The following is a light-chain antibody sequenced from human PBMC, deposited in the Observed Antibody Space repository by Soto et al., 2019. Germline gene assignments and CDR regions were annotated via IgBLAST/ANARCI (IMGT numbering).Light chain of an antibody. Sequence: SALTQPASVSGAAGQSLTISCTGTSSDVGGYNYVSWYQHHPGKAPKLMIYDVSNRPSGVSNRFSGSKSGNTASLTISGLQPEDEADYYCSSYTTSNTRQIVFGTGSKVTVL. CDR2: DVS. CDR3: SSYTTSNTRQIV. J-gene: IGLJ1*01. CDR1: SSDVGGYNY. V-gene: IGLV2-14*03.